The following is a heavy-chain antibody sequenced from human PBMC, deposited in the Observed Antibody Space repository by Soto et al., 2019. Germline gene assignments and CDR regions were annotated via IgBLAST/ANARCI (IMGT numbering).Heavy chain of an antibody. V-gene: IGHV1-69*13. D-gene: IGHD1-26*01. Sequence: SVKVSCKASGGTFSSYAISWVRQAPGQGLEWMGGIIPIFGTANYAQKFQGRVTITADESTSTAYMELSSLRSEDTAVYYCARDLKMIVGARYGMDVWGQGTTVTVSS. CDR3: ARDLKMIVGARYGMDV. CDR2: IIPIFGTA. CDR1: GGTFSSYA. J-gene: IGHJ6*02.